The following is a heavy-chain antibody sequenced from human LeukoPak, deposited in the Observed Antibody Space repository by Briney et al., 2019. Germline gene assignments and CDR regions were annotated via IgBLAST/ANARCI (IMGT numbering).Heavy chain of an antibody. CDR2: ITRSSTTI. CDR1: GFNFSIYS. V-gene: IGHV3-48*01. J-gene: IGHJ4*02. CDR3: ARGGYYYDSSGFVLDY. Sequence: PGGSLRLSCAASGFNFSIYSMNWVRQAPGKGLEWVSYITRSSTTIYYADSVKGRFTISRDNSKNTLYLQMNSLRAEDTAVYYCARGGYYYDSSGFVLDYWGQGTLVTVSS. D-gene: IGHD3-22*01.